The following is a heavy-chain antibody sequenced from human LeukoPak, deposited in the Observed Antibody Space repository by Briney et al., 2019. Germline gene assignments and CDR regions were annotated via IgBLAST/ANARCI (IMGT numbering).Heavy chain of an antibody. D-gene: IGHD4-23*01. J-gene: IGHJ4*02. Sequence: GGSLRLSCAASGFTFISYNMNRVRQAPGKGLEWVSSISSSSSDIYYADSVKGRFTISRDNAKNSLYLQMNSLRAEDTAVYYCARDYYGSNPIIYYLDYWGQGTLVTVSS. CDR1: GFTFISYN. CDR2: ISSSSSDI. V-gene: IGHV3-21*01. CDR3: ARDYYGSNPIIYYLDY.